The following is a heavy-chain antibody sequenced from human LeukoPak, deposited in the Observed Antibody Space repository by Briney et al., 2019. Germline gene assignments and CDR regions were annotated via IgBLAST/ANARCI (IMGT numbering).Heavy chain of an antibody. CDR2: TKQDGSEK. J-gene: IGHJ4*02. V-gene: IGHV3-7*01. D-gene: IGHD1-1*01. Sequence: GGSLRLSCAASGFTFSSYWMSWVRQAPGKGLEWVANTKQDGSEKYYVDSVKGRFTISRDNAKNSLYLQMNSLRAEDTAVYYCAREITTGTGAFDYWGQGTLVTVSS. CDR1: GFTFSSYW. CDR3: AREITTGTGAFDY.